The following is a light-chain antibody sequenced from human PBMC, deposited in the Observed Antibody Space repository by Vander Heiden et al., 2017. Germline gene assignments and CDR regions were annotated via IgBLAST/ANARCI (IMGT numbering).Light chain of an antibody. Sequence: AIRLTQSPSSLSASTGDRVTITCRASQGISSYLDWYQQKPGKAPKLLIYAASTLRSGVPSRFSGSGAVTEFSLTLSCVQSEDFATYYCEQCYSYPRAFTFGHGTKVDIK. V-gene: IGKV1-8*01. J-gene: IGKJ3*01. CDR2: AAS. CDR3: EQCYSYPRAFT. CDR1: QGISSY.